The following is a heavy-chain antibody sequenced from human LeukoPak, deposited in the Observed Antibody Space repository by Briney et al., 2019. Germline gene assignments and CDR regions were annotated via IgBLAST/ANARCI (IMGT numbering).Heavy chain of an antibody. Sequence: SETLSLTCTVSGGSISSYYWSWIRQPAGKGLEWIGRIYTSGSTNYNPSLKSRVTISVDTSKNQFSLKLSSVTAADTAVYYCARGPDYYGSGSYFDYWGQGTLVTVSS. V-gene: IGHV4-4*07. J-gene: IGHJ4*02. CDR1: GGSISSYY. CDR2: IYTSGST. D-gene: IGHD3-10*01. CDR3: ARGPDYYGSGSYFDY.